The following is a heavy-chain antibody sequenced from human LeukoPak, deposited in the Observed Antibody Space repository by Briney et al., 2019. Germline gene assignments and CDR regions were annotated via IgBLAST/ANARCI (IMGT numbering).Heavy chain of an antibody. CDR2: IYHSGYT. D-gene: IGHD3-22*01. CDR1: RYSIRSDYY. V-gene: IGHV4-38-2*02. CDR3: ARSGRDGSGYYLRYFDY. J-gene: IGHJ4*02. Sequence: KASETLSLTCSVSRYSIRSDYYWGWIRQPPGKGLEWIASIYHSGYTYYNASLKSRVTLSVDTSKNQFSLNLRSVTAADTAVYYCARSGRDGSGYYLRYFDYWGQGSLVIVSS.